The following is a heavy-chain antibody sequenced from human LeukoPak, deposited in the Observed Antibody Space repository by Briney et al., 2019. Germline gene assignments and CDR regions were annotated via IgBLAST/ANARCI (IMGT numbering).Heavy chain of an antibody. CDR2: INPNSGGT. CDR1: GYTFTGYY. V-gene: IGHV1-2*02. Sequence: ASVKVSCKASGYTFTGYYMHWVRQAPGQGLEWMGWINPNSGGTNYAQKFQGRVTMTRDTSISTAYMELSRLRSGDTAVYYCARGFGVVSVADAFDIWGQGTMVTVSS. D-gene: IGHD3-3*01. J-gene: IGHJ3*02. CDR3: ARGFGVVSVADAFDI.